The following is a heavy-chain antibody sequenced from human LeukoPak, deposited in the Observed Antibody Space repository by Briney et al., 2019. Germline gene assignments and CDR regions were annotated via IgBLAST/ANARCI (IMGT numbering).Heavy chain of an antibody. CDR2: ISYDGSNK. V-gene: IGHV3-30*18. Sequence: PGGSLRLSCAASGFAFGSYNMNWVRQAPGKGLEWVAVISYDGSNKYYADSVKGRFTISRDNSKNTLYLQMNSLRAEDTAVYYCAKDVFDIWGQGTMVTVSS. J-gene: IGHJ3*02. CDR1: GFAFGSYN. CDR3: AKDVFDI.